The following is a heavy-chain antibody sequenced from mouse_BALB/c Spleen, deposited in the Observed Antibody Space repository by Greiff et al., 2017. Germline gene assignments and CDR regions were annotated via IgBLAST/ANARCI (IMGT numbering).Heavy chain of an antibody. CDR2: INSNGGST. Sequence: EVQLQESGGGLVKLGGSLKLSCAASGFTFSSYYMSWVRQTPEKRLELVAAINSNGGSTYYPDTVKGRFTISRDNAKNTLYLQMSSLKSEDTALYYCARHVNGNGAMDYWGQGTSVTVSS. CDR1: GFTFSSYY. D-gene: IGHD2-1*01. V-gene: IGHV5-6-2*01. CDR3: ARHVNGNGAMDY. J-gene: IGHJ4*01.